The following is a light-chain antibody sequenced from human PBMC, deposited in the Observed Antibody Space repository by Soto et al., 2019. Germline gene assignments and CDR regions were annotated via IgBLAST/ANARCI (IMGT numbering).Light chain of an antibody. Sequence: QSALTQPASVSGSPGQSITISCTGTSSDVGGYNYVSWYQQHPGKAPKLMIYDVSNRPSGVSNRLSGSKSGNTASLTISGLQAEDEAGYYCSSYTSSSTLVVFGTGTKLTVL. J-gene: IGLJ1*01. CDR2: DVS. V-gene: IGLV2-14*01. CDR1: SSDVGGYNY. CDR3: SSYTSSSTLVV.